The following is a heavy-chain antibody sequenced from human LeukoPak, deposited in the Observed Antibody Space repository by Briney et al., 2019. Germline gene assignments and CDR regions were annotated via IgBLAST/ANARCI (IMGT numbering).Heavy chain of an antibody. J-gene: IGHJ4*02. Sequence: SVNVSCKASGCTFSSYAISWVRQAPGQGLEWMGGIIPIFGTANYAQKFKGRVTITADESTSTAYMELSSLRSEDTAVYYCARGPLGYCSGGSCPEASYFDYWGQGTLVTVSS. V-gene: IGHV1-69*01. CDR1: GCTFSSYA. CDR3: ARGPLGYCSGGSCPEASYFDY. CDR2: IIPIFGTA. D-gene: IGHD2-15*01.